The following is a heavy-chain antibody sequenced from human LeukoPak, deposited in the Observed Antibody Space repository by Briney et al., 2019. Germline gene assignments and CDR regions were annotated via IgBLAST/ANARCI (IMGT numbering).Heavy chain of an antibody. CDR3: ARALGYSFDY. Sequence: PSETLSLTCTVSGGSVSSNYWSWIRQPPGKGLEWIGYIYYSGSTNYNPSLKSRVTISVDTSKNQFSLKLSSVTAADTAVYYCARALGYSFDYWGQGTLVTVSS. CDR2: IYYSGST. J-gene: IGHJ4*02. V-gene: IGHV4-59*02. CDR1: GGSVSSNY. D-gene: IGHD2-15*01.